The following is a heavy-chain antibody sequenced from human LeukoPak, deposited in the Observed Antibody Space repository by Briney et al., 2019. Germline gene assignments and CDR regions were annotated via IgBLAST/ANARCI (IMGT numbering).Heavy chain of an antibody. V-gene: IGHV3-49*04. CDR3: TRLSHYGKYFDY. Sequence: GGSLRLSCAASGFTLGAYAMGWVRQAPGKGLEWVGFIRTKTYCGTTEYDASVKGRFTISRDDSKSIAYLQMNSLKTEVTAVYYCTRLSHYGKYFDYWGQGTLVTVSS. D-gene: IGHD4-17*01. CDR1: GFTLGAYA. J-gene: IGHJ4*02. CDR2: IRTKTYCGTT.